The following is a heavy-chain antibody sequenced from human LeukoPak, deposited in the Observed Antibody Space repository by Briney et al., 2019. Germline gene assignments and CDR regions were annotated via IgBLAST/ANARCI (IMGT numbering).Heavy chain of an antibody. Sequence: PGGSLRLSCAGSGFVFSGYWMLWVRQAPGKGLVWVSRISNDGSITNYADSVKGRFTISRDNAKNTLYLQMHSLRAEDTAVYYCARDHYGSGMYWGQGTLVTVPS. D-gene: IGHD3-10*01. CDR2: ISNDGSIT. CDR3: ARDHYGSGMY. CDR1: GFVFSGYW. J-gene: IGHJ4*02. V-gene: IGHV3-74*01.